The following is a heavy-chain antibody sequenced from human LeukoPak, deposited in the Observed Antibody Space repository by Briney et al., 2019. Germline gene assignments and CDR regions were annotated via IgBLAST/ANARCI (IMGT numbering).Heavy chain of an antibody. V-gene: IGHV4-4*02. CDR3: ASSADYPNLNYFDY. CDR1: GGSISSSNW. CDR2: IYHSGST. D-gene: IGHD5-12*01. Sequence: SETLSLTCAVSGGSISSSNWWSWVRQPPGKGLEWIGEIYHSGSTNYNPSLKSRVTISVDKSKNQFSLKLSSVTAADTAVYYCASSADYPNLNYFDYWGQGTLVTVSS. J-gene: IGHJ4*02.